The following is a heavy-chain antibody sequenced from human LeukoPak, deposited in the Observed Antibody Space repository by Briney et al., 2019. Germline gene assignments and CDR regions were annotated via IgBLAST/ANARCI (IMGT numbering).Heavy chain of an antibody. V-gene: IGHV4-59*08. CDR3: ARFPPIKGMDV. D-gene: IGHD2-21*01. Sequence: PSETLSLTCTVSGGSISSYYWSWIRQPPGKGLEWIGYIYYSGSTNYNPSLKSRVTISVDTSKNQFSLKLSSVTAADTAVYYCARFPPIKGMDVWGRGTTVTVSS. CDR2: IYYSGST. CDR1: GGSISSYY. J-gene: IGHJ6*02.